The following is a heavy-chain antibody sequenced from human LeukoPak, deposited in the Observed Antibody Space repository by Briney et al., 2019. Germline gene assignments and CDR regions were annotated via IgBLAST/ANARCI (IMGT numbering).Heavy chain of an antibody. Sequence: GGSLRLSCAASGVTFSSYAMSWVRQAPGKGLEWVSAISGSGGSTYYADSVKGRFTISRDNSKNTLYLQMNSLRAEDTAVYYCAKDLWEAAAGTGSGYFQHWGQGTLVTVSS. J-gene: IGHJ1*01. V-gene: IGHV3-23*01. D-gene: IGHD6-13*01. CDR1: GVTFSSYA. CDR3: AKDLWEAAAGTGSGYFQH. CDR2: ISGSGGST.